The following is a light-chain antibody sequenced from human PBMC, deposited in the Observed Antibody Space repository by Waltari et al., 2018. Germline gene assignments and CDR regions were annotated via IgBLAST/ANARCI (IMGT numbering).Light chain of an antibody. CDR2: DVS. CDR1: SSGVGGYNS. Sequence: QSALTQPAPVSGSPGQSLTLSCPGTSSGVGGYNSVLWYQQHPGKAPKFMIYDVSQRPSGVSNRFSGSKSGNTASLTISGLQAEDEADYYCSSYTSNNIWVFGGGTKLTVL. CDR3: SSYTSNNIWV. V-gene: IGLV2-14*01. J-gene: IGLJ3*02.